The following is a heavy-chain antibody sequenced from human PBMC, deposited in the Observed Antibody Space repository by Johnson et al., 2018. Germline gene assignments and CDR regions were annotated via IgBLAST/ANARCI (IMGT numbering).Heavy chain of an antibody. CDR3: ARGTYGSSWGRMDV. CDR1: GGSTSLYY. D-gene: IGHD6-13*01. CDR2: IYYSGSA. J-gene: IGHJ6*02. V-gene: IGHV4-59*01. Sequence: QVQLQQSGPGLVKPSETLSLTCIVSGGSTSLYYWNWIRQPPGKGLEWIGHIYYSGSADYNPSLKSRVTLSVDTSKNQFSPSLSSVTAADTAIYFCARGTYGSSWGRMDVWGQGTTVIVSS.